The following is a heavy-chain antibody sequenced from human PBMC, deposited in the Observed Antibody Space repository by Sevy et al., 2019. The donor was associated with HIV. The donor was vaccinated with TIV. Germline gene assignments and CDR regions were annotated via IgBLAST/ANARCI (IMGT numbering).Heavy chain of an antibody. CDR2: ISSSSSYI. CDR3: ASGSESWYFDL. V-gene: IGHV3-21*01. CDR1: GFTFSSYS. D-gene: IGHD3-10*01. J-gene: IGHJ2*01. Sequence: GGCLRLSCAASGFTFSSYSMNWVRQAPGKGLEWVSSISSSSSYIYYADSVKGRFTISRDNAKNSLYLQMNSLRAEDTAVYYCASGSESWYFDLWGRGTLVTVSS.